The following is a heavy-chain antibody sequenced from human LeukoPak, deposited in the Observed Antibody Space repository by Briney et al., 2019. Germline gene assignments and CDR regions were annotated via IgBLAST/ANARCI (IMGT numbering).Heavy chain of an antibody. D-gene: IGHD7-27*01. CDR2: IYYSGST. Sequence: SGTLSLTCAVSGGSISSSNWWSWVRQPPGKGLEWIGYIYYSGSTNYNPSLKSRVTISVDTSKNQFSLKLSSVTAADTAVYYCARITGDFDCWGQGTLVTVSS. CDR1: GGSISSSNW. V-gene: IGHV4-4*02. CDR3: ARITGDFDC. J-gene: IGHJ4*02.